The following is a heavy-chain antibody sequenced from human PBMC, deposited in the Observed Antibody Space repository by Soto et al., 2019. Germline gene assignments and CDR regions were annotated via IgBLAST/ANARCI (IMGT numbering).Heavy chain of an antibody. J-gene: IGHJ6*02. CDR3: ARSNPYDHYYYGLDV. CDR2: VSSGATTK. CDR1: GFSLGSYE. Sequence: PGGSLRLSCVPSGFSLGSYEMNWVRQAPGKGLEWVSYVSSGATTKLYTESVKGRFSISRDNANNVLFLQMNSLRVEDTAVYYCARSNPYDHYYYGLDVWGQGTAVTVSS. D-gene: IGHD3-16*01. V-gene: IGHV3-48*03.